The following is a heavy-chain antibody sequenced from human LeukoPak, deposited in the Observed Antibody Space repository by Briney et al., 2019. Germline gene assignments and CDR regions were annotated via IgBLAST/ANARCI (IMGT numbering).Heavy chain of an antibody. Sequence: ASVKVSCKASGYTFTGYYIHWVRQAPGQGLEWMGWINPNSGGTNYAQKFQGRVTMTRDTSISTAYMELSRLRSDDTAVYYCASTSTTGDAFDIWGQGTMVTVSS. J-gene: IGHJ3*02. CDR2: INPNSGGT. D-gene: IGHD1-1*01. CDR1: GYTFTGYY. V-gene: IGHV1-2*02. CDR3: ASTSTTGDAFDI.